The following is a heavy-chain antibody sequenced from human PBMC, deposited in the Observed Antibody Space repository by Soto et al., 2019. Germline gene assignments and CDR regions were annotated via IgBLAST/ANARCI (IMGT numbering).Heavy chain of an antibody. CDR2: IKQEGSEK. CDR3: ARVIAVAGTRGAFDI. V-gene: IGHV3-7*01. CDR1: GFTFSSYW. D-gene: IGHD6-19*01. Sequence: GGSLRLSCAASGFTFSSYWMSWVRQAPGKGLEWVANIKQEGSEKYYVDSVKGRFTISRDNAKNSLYLQMNSLRAEDTAVYYCARVIAVAGTRGAFDIWGQGTMVTVSS. J-gene: IGHJ3*02.